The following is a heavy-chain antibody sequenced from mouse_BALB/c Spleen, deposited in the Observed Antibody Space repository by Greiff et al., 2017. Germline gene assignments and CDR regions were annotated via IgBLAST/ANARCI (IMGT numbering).Heavy chain of an antibody. V-gene: IGHV1-7*01. CDR1: GYTFTSYC. Sequence: VQLQQSGAELAKPGASVKMSCKASGYTFTSYCMHWVKQRPGQGLEWIGYINPSTGYTEYNQKFKDKATLTADKSSSTAYMQLSSLTSEDSAVYYYARAERSAMDYWGQGTSVTVSS. CDR2: INPSTGYT. J-gene: IGHJ4*01. CDR3: ARAERSAMDY.